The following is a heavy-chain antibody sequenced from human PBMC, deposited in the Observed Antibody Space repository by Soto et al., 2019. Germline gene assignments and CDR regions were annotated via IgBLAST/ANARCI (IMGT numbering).Heavy chain of an antibody. Sequence: SETLSLTCTVSGGSISSSSYYWGWIRQPPGKGLEWIGSIYYSGSTYYNPSLKSRVTISVDTSKNQFSLKLSSVTAADTAVYYCARARGRRDGYTFSLFDYWGQGTLVT. V-gene: IGHV4-39*01. CDR3: ARARGRRDGYTFSLFDY. CDR1: GGSISSSSYY. CDR2: IYYSGST. J-gene: IGHJ4*02. D-gene: IGHD5-12*01.